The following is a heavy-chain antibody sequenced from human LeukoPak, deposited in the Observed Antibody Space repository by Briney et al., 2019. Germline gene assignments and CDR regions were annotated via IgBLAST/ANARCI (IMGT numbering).Heavy chain of an antibody. V-gene: IGHV4-39*01. CDR3: ARCGYDYIWGSYRYRNHYFDY. CDR1: GGSISSSSYY. D-gene: IGHD3-16*02. Sequence: PSETLSLTCTVSGGSISSSSYYWGWIRQPPGKGLEWIGSIYYSGSTYYNPSLKSRVTISVDTSKNQFSLKLSSVTAADTAVYYCARCGYDYIWGSYRYRNHYFDYWGQGTLVTVSS. CDR2: IYYSGST. J-gene: IGHJ4*02.